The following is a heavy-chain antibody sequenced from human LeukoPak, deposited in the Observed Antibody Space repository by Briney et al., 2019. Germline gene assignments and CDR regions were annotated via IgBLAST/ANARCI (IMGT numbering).Heavy chain of an antibody. J-gene: IGHJ4*02. CDR2: IWYDGSNK. Sequence: GGSLRLSCAASGFTFSSYGMHWVRQAPGKGLEWVAVIWYDGSNKYYADSVKGRFTISRDNSKNTLYLQMNSLRAEDTAVYYCAREAYCSGGSCYLCYFDYWGQGTLVTVSS. CDR1: GFTFSSYG. V-gene: IGHV3-33*01. D-gene: IGHD2-15*01. CDR3: AREAYCSGGSCYLCYFDY.